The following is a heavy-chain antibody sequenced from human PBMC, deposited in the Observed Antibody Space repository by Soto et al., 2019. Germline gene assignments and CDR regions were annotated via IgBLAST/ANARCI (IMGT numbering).Heavy chain of an antibody. CDR2: INPNSGGT. Sequence: QVQLVQSGAEVKKPGASVKVSCKASGYTFTGYYMHWVRQAPGQGLEWMGWINPNSGGTNYAQKLQGWVTMTRDTSISTAYMELSRLRSDDTAVYYCARESESSNWNHGAFDIWGQGTMVTVSS. D-gene: IGHD6-13*01. CDR1: GYTFTGYY. V-gene: IGHV1-2*04. J-gene: IGHJ3*02. CDR3: ARESESSNWNHGAFDI.